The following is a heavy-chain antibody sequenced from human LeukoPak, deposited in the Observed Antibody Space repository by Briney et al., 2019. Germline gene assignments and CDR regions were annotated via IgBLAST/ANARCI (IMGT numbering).Heavy chain of an antibody. J-gene: IGHJ4*02. CDR1: GFTSSTNW. CDR3: MAYSSGWN. D-gene: IGHD6-19*01. Sequence: GGSLRPSCAASGFTSSTNWMHWVRQAPGKGLVWVSRISIDGSTTNYADSVKGRFTISRDNAKNTLYLQMNSLRAEDTAMYYCMAYSSGWNWGQGTLVTVSS. CDR2: ISIDGSTT. V-gene: IGHV3-74*01.